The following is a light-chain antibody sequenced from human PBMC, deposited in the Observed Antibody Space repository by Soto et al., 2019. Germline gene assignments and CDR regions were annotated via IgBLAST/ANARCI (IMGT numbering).Light chain of an antibody. CDR1: QGISSY. V-gene: IGKV1-9*01. CDR2: AAY. J-gene: IGKJ5*01. Sequence: IQLTQSPSSLSASVGDRVTITCRASQGISSYLAWYQQKPGKAPKLLIYAAYPLQSGIPXXSSVSASGTDFTLSISSLQPEDFATYYCQQLNMYPPIHFGQGTRLEI. CDR3: QQLNMYPPIH.